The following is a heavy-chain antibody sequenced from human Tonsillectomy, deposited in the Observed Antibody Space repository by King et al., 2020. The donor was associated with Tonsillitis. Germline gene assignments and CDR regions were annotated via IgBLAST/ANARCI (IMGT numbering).Heavy chain of an antibody. V-gene: IGHV3-53*04. CDR3: ARVATVTDYYMDV. D-gene: IGHD4-17*01. Sequence: DVQLVESGGGLVQPGGSLRISCAASGLTVSSNYMSWVRQAPGKGLEWVLVIYKGGTTYYADSVKGRFTSSRHISENTLYLQMNNLKVEDTAVYYCARVATVTDYYMDVWGTGTTVTVSS. CDR1: GLTVSSNY. CDR2: IYKGGTT. J-gene: IGHJ6*03.